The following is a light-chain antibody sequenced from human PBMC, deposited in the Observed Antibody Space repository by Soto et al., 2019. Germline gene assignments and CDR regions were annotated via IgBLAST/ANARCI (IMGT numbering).Light chain of an antibody. Sequence: EIVLTQSPCTLSFSPGERATLFCRASQSFTTSQLAWYQQKPGQAPRVLIYGASTRATGIPDRFSGSGSGTDFTLTVSRLEPEDFAVYYCQQYNNWPWTFGQGTKVDNK. J-gene: IGKJ1*01. CDR2: GAS. V-gene: IGKV3-20*01. CDR3: QQYNNWPWT. CDR1: QSFTTSQ.